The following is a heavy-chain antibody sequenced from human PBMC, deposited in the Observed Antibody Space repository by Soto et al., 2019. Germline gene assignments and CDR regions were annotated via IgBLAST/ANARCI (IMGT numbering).Heavy chain of an antibody. CDR1: NAW. D-gene: IGHD3-9*01. CDR2: IKSKTDGGTT. Sequence: NAWMNWVRQAPGKGLEWVGRIKSKTDGGTTDYAAPVKGRFTISRDDSKNTLYLQMNSLKTEDTAVYYCTTDLPTYYDILTGYKFDYWGQGTLVTVSS. CDR3: TTDLPTYYDILTGYKFDY. V-gene: IGHV3-15*07. J-gene: IGHJ4*02.